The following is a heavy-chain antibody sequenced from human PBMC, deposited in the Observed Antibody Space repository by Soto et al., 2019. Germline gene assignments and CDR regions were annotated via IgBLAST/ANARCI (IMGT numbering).Heavy chain of an antibody. CDR3: AKGKASGWYYFDY. Sequence: LRLSCAASGFTFSSYAMSWVRQAPGKGLEWVSGISASGRDTYYADSVKDRFTVSRDNSKNTLYLQMNSLRAEDTAIYYCAKGKASGWYYFDYWGPGARVPVSS. CDR2: ISASGRDT. D-gene: IGHD6-19*01. V-gene: IGHV3-23*01. J-gene: IGHJ4*02. CDR1: GFTFSSYA.